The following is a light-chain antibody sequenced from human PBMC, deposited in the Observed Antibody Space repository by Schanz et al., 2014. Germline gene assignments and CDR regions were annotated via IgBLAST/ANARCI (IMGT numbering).Light chain of an antibody. Sequence: QSALTQPASVSGSPGQSITISCTGTSSDVGSYNLVSWYQHHPGKAPKLMIYEGSKRPSGVSNRFSGSGSGNTASLTISGLQAEDEADYYCSSYTSSSTLSVFGGGTKLTVL. CDR2: EGS. J-gene: IGLJ2*01. V-gene: IGLV2-14*02. CDR3: SSYTSSSTLSV. CDR1: SSDVGSYNL.